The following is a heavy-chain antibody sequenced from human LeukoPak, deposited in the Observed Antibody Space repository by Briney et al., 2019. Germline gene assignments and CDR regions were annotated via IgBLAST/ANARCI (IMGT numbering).Heavy chain of an antibody. D-gene: IGHD3-22*01. CDR3: AKAYYYDGSGPSGMDV. Sequence: GGSLRLSCAASGFTSSSFALTWVRQAPGKGLEWVSEISGSGSGTYYADPVKGRFTISRDNSKNTLYLQMNSLRGEDSAVYYCAKAYYYDGSGPSGMDVWGQGTTVAVSS. CDR1: GFTSSSFA. V-gene: IGHV3-23*01. CDR2: ISGSGSGT. J-gene: IGHJ6*02.